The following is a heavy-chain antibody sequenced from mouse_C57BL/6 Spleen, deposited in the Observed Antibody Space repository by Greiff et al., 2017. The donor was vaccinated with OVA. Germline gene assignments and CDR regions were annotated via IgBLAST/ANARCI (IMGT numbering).Heavy chain of an antibody. CDR2: ISGGGGNT. D-gene: IGHD2-1*01. CDR1: GFTFSSYT. CDR3: ARRGNYHVLYYFDY. J-gene: IGHJ2*01. Sequence: DVQLQESGGGLVKPGGSLKLSCAASGFTFSSYTMSWVRQTPEKRLEWVATISGGGGNTYYPDSVKGRFTISRDNAKNTLYLQMSSLRSEDTALYYCARRGNYHVLYYFDYWGQGTTLTVSS. V-gene: IGHV5-9*01.